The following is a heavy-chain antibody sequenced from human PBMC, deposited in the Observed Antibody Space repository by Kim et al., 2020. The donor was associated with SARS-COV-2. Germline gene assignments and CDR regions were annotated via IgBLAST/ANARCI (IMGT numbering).Heavy chain of an antibody. Sequence: SETLSLTCSVSRGSISSGGNYWSWFRQPPGKALEWLGHIYFTEDTKSSPYVKSRLSISFDKSKNEYSLKMTSVTAADTAVYYSVRGLDYGPFYFDSWGRGTLITVS. D-gene: IGHD4-17*01. CDR1: RGSISSGGNY. J-gene: IGHJ4*02. CDR2: IYFTEDT. V-gene: IGHV4-31*03. CDR3: VRGLDYGPFYFDS.